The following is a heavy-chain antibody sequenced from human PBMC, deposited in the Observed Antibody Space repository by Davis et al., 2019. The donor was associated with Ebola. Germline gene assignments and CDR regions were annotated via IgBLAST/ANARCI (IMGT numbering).Heavy chain of an antibody. CDR2: ISSNDNR. Sequence: SGPTLVTPTQTLTLTCTFSGFSVVTSGVRVDWVRQPPGKALEWLAFISSNDNRRFNPSLKDRLTITKDTFKNQVVLTMTNMEPVDAGTYYCAHSQNLVLGGSWGQGTPVTVSS. CDR1: GFSVVTSGVR. D-gene: IGHD1-26*01. J-gene: IGHJ5*02. CDR3: AHSQNLVLGGS. V-gene: IGHV2-5*01.